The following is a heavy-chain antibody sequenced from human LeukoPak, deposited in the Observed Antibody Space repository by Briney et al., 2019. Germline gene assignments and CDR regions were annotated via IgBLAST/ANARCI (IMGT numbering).Heavy chain of an antibody. CDR3: AREPLKYFDSYYGLDV. J-gene: IGHJ6*02. D-gene: IGHD3-9*01. Sequence: GGSLRLSCVVSGFTFRDYWMHWFRQAPGKGLVWVSRIYGDGSGTAYADSVKGRFTIPRDNAKNTLYLQVNSLRAEDTAVYYCAREPLKYFDSYYGLDVWGQGTTVTVSS. CDR2: IYGDGSGT. V-gene: IGHV3-74*01. CDR1: GFTFRDYW.